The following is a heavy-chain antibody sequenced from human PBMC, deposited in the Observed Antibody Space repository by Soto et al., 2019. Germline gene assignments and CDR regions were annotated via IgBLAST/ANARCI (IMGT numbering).Heavy chain of an antibody. J-gene: IGHJ4*02. CDR3: AKDSQYCSGGSCYQPDFDY. CDR2: ISGSGGST. Sequence: GGSLRLSCAASGFTFDDYGMSWVRQAPGKGLEWVSAISGSGGSTYYADSVKGRFTISRDNSKNTLYLQMNSLRAEDTAVYYCAKDSQYCSGGSCYQPDFDYWGQGTLVTVSS. CDR1: GFTFDDYG. D-gene: IGHD2-15*01. V-gene: IGHV3-23*01.